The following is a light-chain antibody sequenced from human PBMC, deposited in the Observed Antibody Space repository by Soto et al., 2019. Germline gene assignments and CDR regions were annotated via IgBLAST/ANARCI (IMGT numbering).Light chain of an antibody. CDR1: QRISLSY. J-gene: IGKJ1*01. CDR3: QQYGSSSWT. V-gene: IGKV3-20*01. Sequence: EIVFTQSPGTLSLSPGARATLSCRASQRISLSYIAWYQQQPGQAPRLIIYGTSTGATGIPDRFSGILYGTAVNINISKLEPGDCKVYYGQQYGSSSWTFGQGTKVEIK. CDR2: GTS.